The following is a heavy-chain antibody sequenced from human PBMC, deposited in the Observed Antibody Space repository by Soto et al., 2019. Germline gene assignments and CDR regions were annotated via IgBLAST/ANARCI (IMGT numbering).Heavy chain of an antibody. D-gene: IGHD5-12*01. V-gene: IGHV1-46*01. Sequence: GASVKGSCKASGYSFTSYYMHWVRQTTRQGLEWMGIINPSGGSTSYAQKFQGRVTMTRDTSTSTVYMELSSLRSEDTAVYYCARDVGGRWLQFNNWFDPWGQGTLVTVSS. CDR2: INPSGGST. J-gene: IGHJ5*02. CDR1: GYSFTSYY. CDR3: ARDVGGRWLQFNNWFDP.